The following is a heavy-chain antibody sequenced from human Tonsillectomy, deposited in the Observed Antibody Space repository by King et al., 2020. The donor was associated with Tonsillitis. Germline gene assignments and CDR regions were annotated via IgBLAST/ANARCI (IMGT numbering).Heavy chain of an antibody. CDR1: GGTFDNYT. J-gene: IGHJ3*02. CDR2: IIPIFDTT. V-gene: IGHV1-69*01. Sequence: QLVQSGAEVKKPGSSVMLSCKASGGTFDNYTINWVRQAPGQGLEWMGGIIPIFDTTNYAQSFLGRVTITADESTTTAYMELSSLRSEDTAVYYCARDSTSNAFDIWGRGTMVTVSS. CDR3: ARDSTSNAFDI.